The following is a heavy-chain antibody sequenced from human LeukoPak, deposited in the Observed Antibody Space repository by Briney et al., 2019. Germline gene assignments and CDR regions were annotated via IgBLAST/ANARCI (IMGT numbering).Heavy chain of an antibody. V-gene: IGHV1-8*01. CDR2: MNPNSGNT. Sequence: ASVKVSCKASGYTFTSYDINWVRQATGQGLEWMGWMNPNSGNTGYAQEFQGRVTMTRNTSISTAYMELSSLRSEDTAVYYCARGRFYGSGSFLIRLYYYGMDVWGQGTTVTVSS. J-gene: IGHJ6*02. CDR3: ARGRFYGSGSFLIRLYYYGMDV. CDR1: GYTFTSYD. D-gene: IGHD3-10*01.